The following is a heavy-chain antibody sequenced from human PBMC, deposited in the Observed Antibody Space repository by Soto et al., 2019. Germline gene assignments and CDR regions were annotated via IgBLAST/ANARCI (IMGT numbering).Heavy chain of an antibody. CDR1: GGSFSGYY. CDR3: ARWVDQAAAGTDYFDY. Sequence: SETLSLTCAVYGGSFSGYYWSWIRQPPGKGLEWIGEINHSGSTNYNPSLKSRVTISVDTSKNQFSLKLSSVTAADTAVYYCARWVDQAAAGTDYFDYWGQGTLVTVSS. CDR2: INHSGST. V-gene: IGHV4-34*01. D-gene: IGHD6-13*01. J-gene: IGHJ4*02.